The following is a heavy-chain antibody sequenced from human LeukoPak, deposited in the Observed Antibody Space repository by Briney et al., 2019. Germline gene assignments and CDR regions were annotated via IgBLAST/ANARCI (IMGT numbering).Heavy chain of an antibody. J-gene: IGHJ5*02. Sequence: SETLSLTCSVSGGSVSNYYWSWIRQPPGKGLEWIGFVYYSASTNYNPSLKSRVTISVDTSKKQFSLRLSSVTAADTAVYYCARHRYYYDNSGYYYQPWGQGTLVTVSS. CDR3: ARHRYYYDNSGYYYQP. CDR2: VYYSAST. D-gene: IGHD3-22*01. CDR1: GGSVSNYY. V-gene: IGHV4-59*02.